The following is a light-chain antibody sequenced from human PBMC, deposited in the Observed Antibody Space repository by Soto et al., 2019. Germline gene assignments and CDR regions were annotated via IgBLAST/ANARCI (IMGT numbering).Light chain of an antibody. J-gene: IGLJ1*01. Sequence: QSALTQPPSASGSPGQSVTISCTGTSNDVGGYNYVSWYQQHPGKAPKLMIFEVTNRPSGVPDRFSGSKSGNTASLTVSGLQAEDEADYYCSSYAGTNNVYVFGTGTKLTVL. CDR2: EVT. V-gene: IGLV2-8*01. CDR3: SSYAGTNNVYV. CDR1: SNDVGGYNY.